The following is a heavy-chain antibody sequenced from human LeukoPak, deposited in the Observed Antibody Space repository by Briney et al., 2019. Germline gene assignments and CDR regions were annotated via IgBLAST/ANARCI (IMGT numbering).Heavy chain of an antibody. CDR1: GLTFSSYA. V-gene: IGHV3-23*01. CDR3: AKDSPEYQLLFESWFDP. D-gene: IGHD2-2*01. Sequence: GGSLRLSCAASGLTFSSYAMSWVRQAPGKGLEWVSAISGSGGSTYYADSVKGRFTISRDNSKNTLYLQMNSLRAEDTAVYYCAKDSPEYQLLFESWFDPWGQGTLVTVSS. J-gene: IGHJ5*02. CDR2: ISGSGGST.